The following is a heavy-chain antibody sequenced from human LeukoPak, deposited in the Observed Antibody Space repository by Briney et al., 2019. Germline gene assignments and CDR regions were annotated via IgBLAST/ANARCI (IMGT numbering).Heavy chain of an antibody. CDR1: GYTFTSYG. D-gene: IGHD5-12*01. V-gene: IGHV1-18*01. CDR2: ISAYNGNT. J-gene: IGHJ3*02. Sequence: ASVTVSCKASGYTFTSYGISWVRQAPGQGLEWMGWISAYNGNTNYAQKLQGRVTMTTDTSTSTAYMELRSLRSDDTAVYYCARGRSIRYSAARGDAFDIWGQGTMVTVSS. CDR3: ARGRSIRYSAARGDAFDI.